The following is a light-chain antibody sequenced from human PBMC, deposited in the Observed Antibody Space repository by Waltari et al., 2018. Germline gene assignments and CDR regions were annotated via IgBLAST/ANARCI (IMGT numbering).Light chain of an antibody. V-gene: IGLV1-40*01. CDR2: DNT. CDR1: SSNIGAGYP. CDR3: QSFGLSVSVL. J-gene: IGLJ2*01. Sequence: QSVLTQPPSVSGAPGQRVTISCTGSSSNIGAGYPVHWYQQLPGTAPKLLIYDNTNRPSGVPDRFSASKSGTSASLAITGLQPEDEADYYCQSFGLSVSVLFGGGTRLTV.